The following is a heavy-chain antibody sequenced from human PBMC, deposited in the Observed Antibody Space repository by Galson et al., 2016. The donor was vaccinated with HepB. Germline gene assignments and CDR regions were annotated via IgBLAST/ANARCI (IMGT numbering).Heavy chain of an antibody. D-gene: IGHD3-10*01. CDR3: ARGLGLTSYYGSGNPMDV. CDR2: FDPEDGET. J-gene: IGHJ6*02. CDR1: GYTLTELS. V-gene: IGHV1-24*01. Sequence: SVKVSCKVSGYTLTELSMHWVRQAPGKGLEWMGGFDPEDGETIYAQKFQGRVTMTSYTSITTAYMEVSSLTSEDTAVYYCARGLGLTSYYGSGNPMDVWGQGTTVTVSS.